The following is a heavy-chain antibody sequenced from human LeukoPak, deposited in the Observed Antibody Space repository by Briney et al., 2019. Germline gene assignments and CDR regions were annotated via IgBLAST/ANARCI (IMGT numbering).Heavy chain of an antibody. CDR3: ARDGSMMRAGAGTSWWFDP. CDR1: GFTFSRYS. D-gene: IGHD6-13*01. J-gene: IGHJ5*02. Sequence: GGSLRLSCAAPGFTFSRYSINWVRHAPGKGLEWVSYIRSSRSYIYSADSLKGRFTISRDNAKNSLYLQLNSLRAEDTAVYYGARDGSMMRAGAGTSWWFDPWGQGTLVTVSS. CDR2: IRSSRSYI. V-gene: IGHV3-21*01.